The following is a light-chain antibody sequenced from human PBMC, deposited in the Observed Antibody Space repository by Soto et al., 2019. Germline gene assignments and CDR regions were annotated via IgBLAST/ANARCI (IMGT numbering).Light chain of an antibody. J-gene: IGLJ2*01. CDR1: SSDVGGYNY. CDR2: AVS. CDR3: SSYTSSSTLVV. V-gene: IGLV2-14*01. Sequence: QSALTQPASVSGSPGQPITISCTGTSSDVGGYNYVSWYQQHPGKAPKLMIYAVSNRPSGVSNRFSGSKSGNTASLTISGLPAEDEADYYCSSYTSSSTLVVFGGGTKLTVL.